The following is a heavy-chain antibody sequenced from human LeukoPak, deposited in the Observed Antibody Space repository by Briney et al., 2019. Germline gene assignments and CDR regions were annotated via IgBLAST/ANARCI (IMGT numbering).Heavy chain of an antibody. D-gene: IGHD5-18*01. CDR3: ARGRAWIQLSRTHYFDY. V-gene: IGHV4-31*03. J-gene: IGHJ4*02. Sequence: PSETLSLTCTVSGGSISSGGYYWSWIRQHPGKGLEWIGYIYYSGSTYYNPSLKSRVTISVDTSKNQFSLKPSSVTAADTAVYYCARGRAWIQLSRTHYFDYWGQGTLVTVSS. CDR1: GGSISSGGYY. CDR2: IYYSGST.